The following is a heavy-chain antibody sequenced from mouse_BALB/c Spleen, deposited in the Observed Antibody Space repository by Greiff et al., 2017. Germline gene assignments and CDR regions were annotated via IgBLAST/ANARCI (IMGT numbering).Heavy chain of an antibody. CDR3: ARATVVASPFYYAMDY. Sequence: QVQLQQSGAELAKPGASVKMSCKASGYTFTSYWMHWVKQRPGQGLEWIGYINPSTGYTEYNQKFKDKATLTADKSSSTAYMQLSSLTSEDSAVYYCARATVVASPFYYAMDYWGQGTSVTVSS. CDR1: GYTFTSYW. D-gene: IGHD1-1*01. V-gene: IGHV1-7*01. J-gene: IGHJ4*01. CDR2: INPSTGYT.